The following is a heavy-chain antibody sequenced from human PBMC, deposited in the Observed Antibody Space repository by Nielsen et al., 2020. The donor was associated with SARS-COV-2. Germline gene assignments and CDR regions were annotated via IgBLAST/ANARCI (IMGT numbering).Heavy chain of an antibody. CDR3: ARDIHCSSTSCYGMDV. Sequence: GGSLRLSRVASGFTFSSYGIHWVRQAPGKGLDWVAVISYDGGNKYYADSVKGRFTISRDNSKNTLYLQMNSLRAEDTAVYYCARDIHCSSTSCYGMDVWGQGTTVTVSS. D-gene: IGHD2-2*01. J-gene: IGHJ6*02. V-gene: IGHV3-30*03. CDR2: ISYDGGNK. CDR1: GFTFSSYG.